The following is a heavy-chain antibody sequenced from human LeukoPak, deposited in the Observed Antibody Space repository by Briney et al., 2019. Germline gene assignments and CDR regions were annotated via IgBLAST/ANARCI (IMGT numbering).Heavy chain of an antibody. J-gene: IGHJ4*02. Sequence: GGSLRLSCAASGFTFSSYSMNWVRQATGNGLEWVSYISSSSSTIYYADSVKGRFTISRDNAKNSPYLQMNSLRAEDTAVYYCARAWVVVTAIHRPYYFDYWGQGTLVTVSS. CDR2: ISSSSSTI. D-gene: IGHD2-21*02. CDR1: GFTFSSYS. V-gene: IGHV3-48*04. CDR3: ARAWVVVTAIHRPYYFDY.